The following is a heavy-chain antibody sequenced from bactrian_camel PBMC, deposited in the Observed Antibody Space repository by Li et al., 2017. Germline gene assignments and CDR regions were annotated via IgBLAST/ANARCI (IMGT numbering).Heavy chain of an antibody. CDR1: GFTYSSNC. CDR2: IDDDGST. CDR3: AADTEYSDYDCGTDFGY. Sequence: HVQLVESGGGSVQAGGSLRLSCSASGFTYSSNCMAWFRQAPGKGRENIAAIDDDGSTKYDDSVKGRFTISRDNAKNTVYLQMNSLKLEDSAMYYCAADTEYSDYDCGTDFGYWGQGTQVTVS. D-gene: IGHD4*01. V-gene: IGHV3S9*01. J-gene: IGHJ6*01.